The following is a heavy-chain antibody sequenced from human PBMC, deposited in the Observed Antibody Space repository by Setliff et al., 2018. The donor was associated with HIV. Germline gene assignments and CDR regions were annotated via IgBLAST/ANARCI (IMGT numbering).Heavy chain of an antibody. CDR2: IHYNEKT. D-gene: IGHD2-21*02. CDR1: GGSASNSRYY. CDR3: ARVRGVDPLLVTASDAFSI. Sequence: SETLSLTCPVSGGSASNSRYYWAWIRQPPGKGLDYIGSIHYNEKTYYNPALKSRVTISIDTSKNQFSLRLSSVSAADTAIYYCARVRGVDPLLVTASDAFSIWGQGTMVTVSS. J-gene: IGHJ3*02. V-gene: IGHV4-39*07.